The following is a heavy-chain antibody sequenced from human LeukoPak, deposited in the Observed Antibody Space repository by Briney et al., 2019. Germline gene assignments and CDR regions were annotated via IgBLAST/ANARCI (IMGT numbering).Heavy chain of an antibody. V-gene: IGHV3-74*01. J-gene: IGHJ6*03. CDR3: VRDLFYYYMDV. Sequence: GSLRLSCAASGFIFSGYWMHWVRQAPGKGLVWVSRINTDGRSTIYADSVKGRFTISRDNAKNTLYLQMNSLRAEDTAVYYCVRDLFYYYMDVWGRGTTVTVSS. CDR2: INTDGRST. CDR1: GFIFSGYW.